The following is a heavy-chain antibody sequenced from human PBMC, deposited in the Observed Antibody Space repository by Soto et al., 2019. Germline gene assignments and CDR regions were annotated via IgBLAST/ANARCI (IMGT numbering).Heavy chain of an antibody. J-gene: IGHJ4*02. Sequence: AEVKVSCKASGCTFTSYGISWVRQAPGQGLEWMGWISAYNGNTNYAQKLQGRVTMTTDTSTSTAYMELRSLRSDDTAVYYCARGLPLLRYFDWLSYRFDYWGQGNLV. CDR1: GCTFTSYG. V-gene: IGHV1-18*01. D-gene: IGHD3-9*01. CDR2: ISAYNGNT. CDR3: ARGLPLLRYFDWLSYRFDY.